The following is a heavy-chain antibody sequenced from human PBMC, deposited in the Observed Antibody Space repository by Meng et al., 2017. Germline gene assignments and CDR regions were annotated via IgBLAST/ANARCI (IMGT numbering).Heavy chain of an antibody. CDR3: AKGVRYCSGGRCYSYNAFDI. CDR1: GYSFTSYW. D-gene: IGHD2-15*01. J-gene: IGHJ3*02. CDR2: IYPGDSDT. V-gene: IGHV5-51*01. Sequence: GESLKISCKGSGYSFTSYWIGWVRQMPGKGLEWMGIIYPGDSDTRYSPSFQGQVTISADKSISTAYLQWSSLKASDTAMYYCAKGVRYCSGGRCYSYNAFDIWGQGTMVTVSS.